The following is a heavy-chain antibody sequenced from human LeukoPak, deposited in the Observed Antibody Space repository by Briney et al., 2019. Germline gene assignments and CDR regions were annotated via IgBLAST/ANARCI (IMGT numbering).Heavy chain of an antibody. D-gene: IGHD2-15*01. V-gene: IGHV4-61*08. Sequence: SETLSLTCTVSGGSVSSGGYFWSWIRQPPGEGLEWIGYIYYSGSTNYNPSLKSRVTISVDTSKNQFSLKLSSVTAADTAVYYCARLRYCSGGSCYYWFDPWGQGTLVIVSS. CDR2: IYYSGST. J-gene: IGHJ5*02. CDR1: GGSVSSGGYF. CDR3: ARLRYCSGGSCYYWFDP.